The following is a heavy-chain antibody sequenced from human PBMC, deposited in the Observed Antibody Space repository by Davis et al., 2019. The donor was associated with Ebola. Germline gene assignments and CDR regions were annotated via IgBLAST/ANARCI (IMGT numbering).Heavy chain of an antibody. Sequence: PSETLSLTCTVSGGSISSHYWSWIRQPPGKGLEWIGYIYYSGSTNYNPSLKSRVTISVDTSKNQFSLKLSSVTAAATAVYYCARGYVVDRGQFDYWGQGTLVTVSS. CDR3: ARGYVVDRGQFDY. CDR2: IYYSGST. CDR1: GGSISSHY. V-gene: IGHV4-59*11. D-gene: IGHD5-12*01. J-gene: IGHJ4*02.